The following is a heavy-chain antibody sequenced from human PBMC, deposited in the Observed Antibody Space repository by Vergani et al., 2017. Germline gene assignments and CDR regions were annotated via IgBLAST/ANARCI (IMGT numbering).Heavy chain of an antibody. CDR3: GVIMVRSPRPDNWFDS. D-gene: IGHD3-10*01. J-gene: IGHJ5*01. Sequence: QIQLQESGPGLVKPSETLSLTCSVSGYSINRGFYWAWIRQTPEKGLEWIGGMFHTGEASNSPSLQSRVAFSMDTSKNQFSLQLTSVTAADTAVYFCGVIMVRSPRPDNWFDSWGRGTLVTVSS. CDR1: GYSINRGFY. V-gene: IGHV4-38-2*02. CDR2: MFHTGEA.